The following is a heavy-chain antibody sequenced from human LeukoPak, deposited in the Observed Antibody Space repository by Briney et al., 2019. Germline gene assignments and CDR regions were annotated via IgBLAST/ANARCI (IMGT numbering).Heavy chain of an antibody. Sequence: GGSLRLSCAASGFTFSSYAMSWVRQAPGKGLEWVSAISGSGGSTYYADSMKGRFSISRDNSKNTLYLQMNSLRAEDTAVYYCAKDAITSIVVVRHYFDYWGQGTLVTVSS. V-gene: IGHV3-23*01. CDR2: ISGSGGST. CDR1: GFTFSSYA. J-gene: IGHJ4*02. D-gene: IGHD3-22*01. CDR3: AKDAITSIVVVRHYFDY.